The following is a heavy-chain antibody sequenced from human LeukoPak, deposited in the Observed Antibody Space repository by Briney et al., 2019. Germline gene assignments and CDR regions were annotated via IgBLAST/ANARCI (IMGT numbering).Heavy chain of an antibody. D-gene: IGHD3-9*01. Sequence: GGCLRLSSVASGFTFSGYWMSWVRQAPGKGLEWVAKIQRDGSDKEYVDSVKGRFGISRDNAKNSLFLQMNSLRAEDTAIYFCAKYDSGYSLDYWGQGTLVIVSS. CDR3: AKYDSGYSLDY. J-gene: IGHJ4*02. CDR2: IQRDGSDK. CDR1: GFTFSGYW. V-gene: IGHV3-7*03.